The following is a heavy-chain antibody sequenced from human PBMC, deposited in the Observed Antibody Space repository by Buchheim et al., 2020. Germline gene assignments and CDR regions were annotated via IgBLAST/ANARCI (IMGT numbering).Heavy chain of an antibody. CDR3: AKDVGYYDSSGYYPDY. CDR1: GFTFSSYG. Sequence: QVQLVESGGGVVQPGRSLRLSCAASGFTFSSYGMHWVRQAPGKGLEWVAVISYDGSNKYYADSVKGRFTIYRDNSKKTLYLQMNSLRAEDTAVYYCAKDVGYYDSSGYYPDYWGQGTL. CDR2: ISYDGSNK. D-gene: IGHD3-22*01. V-gene: IGHV3-30*18. J-gene: IGHJ4*02.